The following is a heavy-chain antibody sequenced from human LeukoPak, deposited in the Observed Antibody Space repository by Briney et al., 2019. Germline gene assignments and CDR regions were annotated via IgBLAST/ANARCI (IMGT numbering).Heavy chain of an antibody. CDR1: GFTFSNYA. CDR3: AKLAGSSGWLFDY. Sequence: GGSLRLSCAASGFTFSNYAMTWVRQAPGKGLEWVSGISGSGGSTYYADSVKGRFTISRDNSKNTLYLQMNSLRAENTAVYYCAKLAGSSGWLFDYWGQGTLVTVSS. V-gene: IGHV3-23*01. D-gene: IGHD6-19*01. J-gene: IGHJ4*02. CDR2: ISGSGGST.